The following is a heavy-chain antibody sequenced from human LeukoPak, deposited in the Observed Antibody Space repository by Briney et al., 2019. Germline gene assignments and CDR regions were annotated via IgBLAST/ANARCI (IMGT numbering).Heavy chain of an antibody. CDR2: IIPILGIA. Sequence: ASVKVSCKASGYTFTSYGISWVRQAPGQGLEWMGRIIPILGIANYAQKFQGRVTMTTDTSTSTAYMELRSLRSDDTAVYYCARDGEGLYCSSTSCYSAALDYWGQGTLVTVSS. J-gene: IGHJ4*02. CDR3: ARDGEGLYCSSTSCYSAALDY. V-gene: IGHV1-18*01. D-gene: IGHD2-2*02. CDR1: GYTFTSYG.